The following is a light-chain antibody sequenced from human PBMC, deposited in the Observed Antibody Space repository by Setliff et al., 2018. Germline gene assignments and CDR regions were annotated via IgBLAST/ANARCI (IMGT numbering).Light chain of an antibody. J-gene: IGLJ1*01. CDR3: SSYEGSNNYV. CDR2: EVS. V-gene: IGLV2-8*01. CDR1: SSDISSYNY. Sequence: QSALTQPPSASGSPGQSVTISCTGTSSDISSYNYVSWYQQHPGKAPKLMIYEVSKRPSGVPDRFSGSKSGNTASLTVSGLQAEDEADYYCSSYEGSNNYVFGTGTKV.